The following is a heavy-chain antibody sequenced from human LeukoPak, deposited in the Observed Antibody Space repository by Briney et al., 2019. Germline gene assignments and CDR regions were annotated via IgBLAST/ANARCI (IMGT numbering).Heavy chain of an antibody. CDR3: ARQRVGVFDI. J-gene: IGHJ3*02. D-gene: IGHD1-26*01. V-gene: IGHV4-39*01. Sequence: SETLSLTCPVSAASISSSSFFWGWIRQPPGKGLEWIGNIFYSGTSYYNPSLRSRVTISVDTSKNQFSLKLTSVTAADTAIYYCARQRVGVFDIWGQGTLVTVSP. CDR2: IFYSGTS. CDR1: AASISSSSFF.